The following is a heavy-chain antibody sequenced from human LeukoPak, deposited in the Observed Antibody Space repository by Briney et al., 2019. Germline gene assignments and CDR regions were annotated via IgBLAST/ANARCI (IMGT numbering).Heavy chain of an antibody. CDR1: GFTFSSYA. D-gene: IGHD6-19*01. CDR3: ARGVRIAVAGYIDY. V-gene: IGHV3-30*04. Sequence: GGSLRLSCAASGFTFSSYAMHWVRQAPGKGLEWVAAISYDGSNKNYADSVKGRFTISRDNSKNTLYLQMNSLRAEGTTVYYCARGVRIAVAGYIDYWGQGTLVTVSS. CDR2: ISYDGSNK. J-gene: IGHJ4*02.